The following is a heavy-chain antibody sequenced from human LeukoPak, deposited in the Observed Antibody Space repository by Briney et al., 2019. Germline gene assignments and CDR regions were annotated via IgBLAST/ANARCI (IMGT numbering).Heavy chain of an antibody. CDR3: ARSSPVAIDY. J-gene: IGHJ4*02. Sequence: GGSLRLSCAASGFTFSSYYMNWVRQAPGKGLEWVSYISSSSNQIYYADSVKGRFTISRDNAKNSLYLQMSSLRAEDTAVNYCARSSPVAIDYWGQGSLVTVSS. CDR2: ISSSSNQI. V-gene: IGHV3-21*01. CDR1: GFTFSSYY. D-gene: IGHD4-23*01.